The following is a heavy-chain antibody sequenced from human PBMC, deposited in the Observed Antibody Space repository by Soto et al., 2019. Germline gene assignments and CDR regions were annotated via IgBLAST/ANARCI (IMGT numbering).Heavy chain of an antibody. CDR3: VRKGYETGWYGDQ. Sequence: EVQLLESGGGLVQPGGSLRLSCAASGFNFRSYDMFWVRQAPGKGPEWVSFVSTSGGRTEYADYVRGRFPISRDNAESTLSLQMNILAVDDTAVYYCVRKGYETGWYGDQWGQGTLVTVSS. V-gene: IGHV3-23*01. D-gene: IGHD6-19*01. J-gene: IGHJ4*02. CDR2: VSTSGGRT. CDR1: GFNFRSYD.